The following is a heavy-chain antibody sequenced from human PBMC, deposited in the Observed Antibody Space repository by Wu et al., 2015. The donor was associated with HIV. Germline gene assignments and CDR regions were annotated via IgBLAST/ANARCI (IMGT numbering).Heavy chain of an antibody. CDR1: GYTFTSYY. Sequence: QVQLVQSGAEVKKPGASVKVSCKAFGYTFTSYYMHWVRQAPGQGLEWMGIINPSGGSTSYAQKFQGRVTMTRDTSTSTVYMELSSLRSEDTAVYYCARVGTLLRGVSFLVYWGQGTLLTVSS. CDR3: ARVGTLLRGVSFLVY. J-gene: IGHJ4*02. CDR2: INPSGGST. D-gene: IGHD3-10*01. V-gene: IGHV1-46*01.